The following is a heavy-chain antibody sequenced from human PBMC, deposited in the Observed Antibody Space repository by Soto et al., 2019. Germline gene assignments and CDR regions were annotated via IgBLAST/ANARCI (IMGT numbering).Heavy chain of an antibody. CDR2: ISGSGGST. D-gene: IGHD6-6*01. J-gene: IGHJ4*02. CDR1: GFTFSSYA. CDR3: AKGGVYSSSFQFDY. Sequence: TGGSLRLSCAASGFTFSSYAMSWVRQAPGKGLEWVSAISGSGGSTYYADSVKGRFTISRDNSKNTLYLQMNSLRAEDTAVYYCAKGGVYSSSFQFDYWGQGTLVTVSS. V-gene: IGHV3-23*01.